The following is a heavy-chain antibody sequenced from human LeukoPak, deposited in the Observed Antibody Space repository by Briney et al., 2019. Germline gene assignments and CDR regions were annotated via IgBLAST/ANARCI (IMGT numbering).Heavy chain of an antibody. CDR1: GFTFSSYG. CDR2: IWYDGSNK. Sequence: GGSLRLSCAASGFTFSSYGMHWVRQAPGKGLEWVAVIWYDGSNKYYADSVKGRFTISRDNSKNTLYLQMNSLRAEDTAVYYCAKNYDRYYFDYWGQGTLVTVSS. D-gene: IGHD3-9*01. CDR3: AKNYDRYYFDY. J-gene: IGHJ4*02. V-gene: IGHV3-33*06.